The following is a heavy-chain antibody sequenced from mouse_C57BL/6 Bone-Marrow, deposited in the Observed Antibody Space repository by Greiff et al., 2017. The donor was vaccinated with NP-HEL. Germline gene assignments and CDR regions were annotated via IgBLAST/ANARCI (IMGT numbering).Heavy chain of an antibody. J-gene: IGHJ2*01. CDR3: ARHGSTTRMYYFDY. D-gene: IGHD2-14*01. CDR1: GFTFSSYG. V-gene: IGHV5-6*01. Sequence: VQLQQSGGDLVKPGGSLKLSCAASGFTFSSYGMSWVRQTPDKRLAWVATISSGGSYTYYPDSVKGRFTISRDNAKNTLYLQMSSLKSEDTAMYDCARHGSTTRMYYFDYWGQGTTLTVSS. CDR2: ISSGGSYT.